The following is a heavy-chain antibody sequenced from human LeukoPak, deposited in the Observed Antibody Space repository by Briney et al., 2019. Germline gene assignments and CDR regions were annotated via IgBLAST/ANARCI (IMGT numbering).Heavy chain of an antibody. D-gene: IGHD3-10*01. CDR3: ARELQGRSDY. J-gene: IGHJ4*02. Sequence: PGGSLRLSCAASGFTFSSYGMSWVRQAPGKGLGWVSYISSSSSTIYYADSVKGRFTISRDNSKNSLYLQMNSLRAEDTAVYYCARELQGRSDYWGQGTLVTVSS. CDR2: ISSSSSTI. V-gene: IGHV3-48*01. CDR1: GFTFSSYG.